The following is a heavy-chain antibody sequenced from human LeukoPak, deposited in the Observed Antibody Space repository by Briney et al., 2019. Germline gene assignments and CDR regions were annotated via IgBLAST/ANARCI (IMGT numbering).Heavy chain of an antibody. J-gene: IGHJ2*01. CDR1: GDSVSSNSAA. CDR3: AREYCSGGSCSTHANWYFDL. Sequence: SQTLSLTCAISGDSVSSNSAAWNWIRQSPSRGLEWLGRTYYRSKWYNDYAVSVKSRITINPDTSKKQFSLQLNSVTPEDTAVYYCAREYCSGGSCSTHANWYFDLWGRGTLVTVSS. V-gene: IGHV6-1*01. D-gene: IGHD2-15*01. CDR2: TYYRSKWYN.